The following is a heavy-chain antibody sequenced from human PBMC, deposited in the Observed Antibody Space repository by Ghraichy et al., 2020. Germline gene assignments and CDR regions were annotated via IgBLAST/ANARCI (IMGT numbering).Heavy chain of an antibody. CDR3: AKVGVLYYYDSSDRGIAEYFQH. Sequence: GGSLRLSCAASGFTFSSYAMSWVRQAPGKGLEWVSAISGSGGSTYYADSVKGRFTISRDNSKNTLYLQMNSLRAEDTAVYYCAKVGVLYYYDSSDRGIAEYFQHWGQGTLVTVSS. V-gene: IGHV3-23*01. CDR2: ISGSGGST. J-gene: IGHJ1*01. D-gene: IGHD3-22*01. CDR1: GFTFSSYA.